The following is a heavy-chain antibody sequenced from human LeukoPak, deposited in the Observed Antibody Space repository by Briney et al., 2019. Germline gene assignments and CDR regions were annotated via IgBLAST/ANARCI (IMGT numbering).Heavy chain of an antibody. CDR3: ARERELYYYDSSGYYED. CDR1: GLTFSDYS. J-gene: IGHJ4*02. D-gene: IGHD3-22*01. Sequence: GGSLRLSCVASGLTFSDYSINWVRQAPGKGLEWVANIKQDGSEKYYVDSVKGRFTISRDNAKNSLYLQMNSLRAEDTAVYYCARERELYYYDSSGYYEDWGQGTLVTVSS. CDR2: IKQDGSEK. V-gene: IGHV3-7*01.